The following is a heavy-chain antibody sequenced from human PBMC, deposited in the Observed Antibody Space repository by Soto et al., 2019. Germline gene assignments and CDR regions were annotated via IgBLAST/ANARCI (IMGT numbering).Heavy chain of an antibody. D-gene: IGHD1-26*01. J-gene: IGHJ4*01. V-gene: IGHV3-15*07. CDR1: GFPFNNAW. CDR3: TTDSRTTLPEIRFDY. Sequence: EVQLVESGGGLVKPGGSLRLSCAASGFPFNNAWINWVRQVPGKGLEWVGRVKSKADGGSGDYAAPVKGRFVVSRDDSKDIVYLQMNSLKIEDTGVYYCTTDSRTTLPEIRFDYWGHGTQVTVSS. CDR2: VKSKADGGSG.